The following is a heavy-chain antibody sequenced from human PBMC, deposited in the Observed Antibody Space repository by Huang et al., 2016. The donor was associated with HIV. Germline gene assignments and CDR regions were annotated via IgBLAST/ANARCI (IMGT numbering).Heavy chain of an antibody. Sequence: EVQLVESGGGLVQPGGSLRLSCAASGFTFSDHYMDWVRQAPGKGLEWVGRSRNKVRSYTTEYAASVKGRFTISRDDSETSLYLQMNSLRTEDSAVYYCTGALASDTGMDVWGQGTTVTVS. J-gene: IGHJ6*02. D-gene: IGHD6-19*01. V-gene: IGHV3-72*01. CDR3: TGALASDTGMDV. CDR2: SRNKVRSYTT. CDR1: GFTFSDHY.